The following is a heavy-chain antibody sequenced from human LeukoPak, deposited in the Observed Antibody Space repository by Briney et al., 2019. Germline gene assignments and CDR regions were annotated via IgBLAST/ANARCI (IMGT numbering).Heavy chain of an antibody. CDR1: GYTFTSYG. V-gene: IGHV1-18*01. CDR2: ISAYNGNT. CDR3: ARDYSLWDDFWSGYQVAPDY. J-gene: IGHJ4*02. Sequence: GASGKVSCKASGYTFTSYGIGWVRQAPGQGLEWMGWISAYNGNTNYAQKLQGRGTMTTDTSTSTAYMELRSLRSDDTAVYYCARDYSLWDDFWSGYQVAPDYWGQGTLVTVSS. D-gene: IGHD3-3*01.